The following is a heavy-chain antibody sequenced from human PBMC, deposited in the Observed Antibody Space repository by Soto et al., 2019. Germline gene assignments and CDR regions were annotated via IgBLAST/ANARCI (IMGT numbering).Heavy chain of an antibody. CDR1: GASISSTY. CDR2: IYHSGST. Sequence: SETLSPTCTVSGASISSTYWSWIRRPPGKGLEWIGYIYHSGSTKYNPSLKSRVTISVDTSKNQFSVKLSSVTAADTAVYYCARVWGLDYIDSWGQGTLVTVS. CDR3: ARVWGLDYIDS. D-gene: IGHD7-27*01. V-gene: IGHV4-59*01. J-gene: IGHJ4*02.